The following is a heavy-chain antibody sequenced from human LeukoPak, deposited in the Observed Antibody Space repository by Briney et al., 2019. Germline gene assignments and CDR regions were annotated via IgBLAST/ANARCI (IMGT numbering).Heavy chain of an antibody. V-gene: IGHV5-51*01. CDR2: IYPGDSDT. Sequence: GESLKISCKGSGYSFTSYWIGWVRQMPGKGLEWMGIIYPGDSDTRYSPSFQGQVTISADKSISTAYLQWSSLKASDTAMYYCARHRAAYDSSGYYPDYWGQGTLVTVSS. J-gene: IGHJ4*02. CDR3: ARHRAAYDSSGYYPDY. D-gene: IGHD3-22*01. CDR1: GYSFTSYW.